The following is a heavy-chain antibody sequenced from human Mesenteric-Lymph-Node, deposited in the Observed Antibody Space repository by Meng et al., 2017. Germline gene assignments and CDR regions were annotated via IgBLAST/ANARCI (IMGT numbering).Heavy chain of an antibody. CDR3: GRDQGRELINH. D-gene: IGHD1-7*01. CDR2: VYHRGDT. V-gene: IGHV4-4*02. Sequence: QVPVKDPGQGLVKPWGTLSLTCTVSCDSISSDIWWSWVRQPPGKGLEWIGEVYHRGDTNYNPSLKSRVDISVDKSKNQFYLSLFSVTAADTAVYYCGRDQGRELINHWGQGTLVTVSS. J-gene: IGHJ4*02. CDR1: CDSISSDIW.